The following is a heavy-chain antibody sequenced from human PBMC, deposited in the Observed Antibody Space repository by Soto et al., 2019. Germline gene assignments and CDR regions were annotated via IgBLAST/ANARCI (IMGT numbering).Heavy chain of an antibody. J-gene: IGHJ4*02. D-gene: IGHD3-22*01. V-gene: IGHV4-30-4*01. CDR3: ARSSGGYDSSFDY. CDR1: GVSISSGDYY. Sequence: SETLSLTCTVSGVSISSGDYYWSWIRQTPGKGLEWIGYIYYSENTNYNPTLKSRVAISGDTSKNQFTLKLSSVTAADTAVYYCARSSGGYDSSFDYWGQGTLVTVSS. CDR2: IYYSENT.